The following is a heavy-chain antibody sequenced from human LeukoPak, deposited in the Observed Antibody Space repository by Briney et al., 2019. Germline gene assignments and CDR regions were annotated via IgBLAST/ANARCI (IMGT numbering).Heavy chain of an antibody. D-gene: IGHD3-10*01. CDR1: GFTFSQYW. V-gene: IGHV3-7*01. CDR3: ARSGRGVDSFYFYMDV. Sequence: GGSLRLSCAASGFTFSQYWISWVRQAPGKGLEWVANIKHDGSEKQDGSEKNYVDSVKGRFTISRDNAKNSLYLQMNSLRAEDTAVYYCARSGRGVDSFYFYMDVWGKGTTVTVSS. J-gene: IGHJ6*03. CDR2: IKHDGSEKQDGSEK.